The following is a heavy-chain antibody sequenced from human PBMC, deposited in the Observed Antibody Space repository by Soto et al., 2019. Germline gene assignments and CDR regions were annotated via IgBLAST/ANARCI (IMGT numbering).Heavy chain of an antibody. CDR1: GFTFSSYW. D-gene: IGHD6-13*01. CDR3: ARGWQQLEYAFDI. J-gene: IGHJ3*02. V-gene: IGHV3-7*01. CDR2: IKQDGSEK. Sequence: EVQLVESGGGLVQPGGSLRLSCAASGFTFSSYWMSWVRQAPGKGLEWVANIKQDGSEKYYVDSVKGRFTISRDNAKNSLYLQMNSLRAEDTAVYYCARGWQQLEYAFDIWGQGTMVTVSS.